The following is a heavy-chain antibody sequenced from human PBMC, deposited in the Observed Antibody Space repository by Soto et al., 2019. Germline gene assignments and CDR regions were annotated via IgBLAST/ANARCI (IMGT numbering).Heavy chain of an antibody. Sequence: QVQLVQSGAEVKKPGSSVKVSCKASGGTFGIYAITWVRQAPGQRREWMGGSIPFSDIVNYTQKFQGRATITADESTSTAYMALSSLRSEDTAVYYCARSLYSSSWFHSGNSYYYYGMDVWGQGTTVTVSS. D-gene: IGHD6-13*01. V-gene: IGHV1-69*12. CDR2: SIPFSDIV. CDR3: ARSLYSSSWFHSGNSYYYYGMDV. J-gene: IGHJ6*02. CDR1: GGTFGIYA.